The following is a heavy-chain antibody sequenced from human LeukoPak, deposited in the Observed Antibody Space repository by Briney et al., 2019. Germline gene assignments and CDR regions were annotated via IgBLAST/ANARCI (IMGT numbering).Heavy chain of an antibody. Sequence: ASVKVSCKASGYTFTGYYMHWVRQAPGQGLEWMGWINPNSGGTNYAQKFQGRVTMTRDTSISTAYMELSRLRSDDTAEYYCARDLRSGKGSGRYGFLYYYYYYMDVWGKGTTVTVSS. D-gene: IGHD6-19*01. CDR1: GYTFTGYY. CDR2: INPNSGGT. V-gene: IGHV1-2*02. J-gene: IGHJ6*03. CDR3: ARDLRSGKGSGRYGFLYYYYYYMDV.